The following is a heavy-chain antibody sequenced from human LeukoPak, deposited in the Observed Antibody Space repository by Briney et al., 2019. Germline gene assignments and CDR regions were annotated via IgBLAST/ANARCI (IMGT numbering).Heavy chain of an antibody. CDR2: ISGSGDNT. Sequence: GGSLRLSCAASGFTFSSHAMSWVRQAPGKGLEWVSGISGSGDNTYYADSVKGRFTISRDNSKNTLYAQVNSLGTEDTAAYYCAKGSYYDSSGSFYFDYWGQGTLVTVSS. D-gene: IGHD3-22*01. J-gene: IGHJ4*02. V-gene: IGHV3-23*01. CDR3: AKGSYYDSSGSFYFDY. CDR1: GFTFSSHA.